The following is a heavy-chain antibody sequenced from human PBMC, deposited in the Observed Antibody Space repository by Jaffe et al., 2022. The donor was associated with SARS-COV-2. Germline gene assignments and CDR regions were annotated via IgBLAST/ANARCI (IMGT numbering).Heavy chain of an antibody. CDR2: IGIGGDP. V-gene: IGHV3-13*05. Sequence: EVQLVESGGGLVQPGGSLRLSCAGYGFTFANFDMHWVRQVTGEGLQWVSSIGIGGDPYYADSVKGRFTVSRDNARNSFYLQMKSLRAGDTAIYYCARTSYGDYAYFDSWGQGIMVTVSS. CDR3: ARTSYGDYAYFDS. J-gene: IGHJ4*02. D-gene: IGHD4-17*01. CDR1: GFTFANFD.